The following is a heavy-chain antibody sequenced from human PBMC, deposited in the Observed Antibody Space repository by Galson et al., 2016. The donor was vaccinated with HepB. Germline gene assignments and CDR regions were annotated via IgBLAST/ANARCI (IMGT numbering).Heavy chain of an antibody. D-gene: IGHD3-22*01. CDR3: ERDRTYYSGTTYYDIFDI. Sequence: SLRLSCAASGFTFSGYWMTWVRQAPGKGLEWVANIKQDGSKINYVDSVMGRFTISRDNDSNSLYLQMNGLRAEDTAMYYCERDRTYYSGTTYYDIFDIWGQGTMVTVSS. V-gene: IGHV3-7*03. CDR2: IKQDGSKI. J-gene: IGHJ3*02. CDR1: GFTFSGYW.